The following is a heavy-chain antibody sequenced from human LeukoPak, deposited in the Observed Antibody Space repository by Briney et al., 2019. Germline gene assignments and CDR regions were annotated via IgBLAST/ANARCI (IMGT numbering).Heavy chain of an antibody. Sequence: PGGSLRLSCAASGFTFSSFPMTWVRQAPGRGMEWVASFLTSSGVTYYADSVKGRFTIFRDNSKNTLYLQMNSLRSDDTAIYFCAKENSPFGSSLTHRVGGVFDFWGQGTGVIVSS. D-gene: IGHD5-12*01. CDR3: AKENSPFGSSLTHRVGGVFDF. CDR1: GFTFSSFP. J-gene: IGHJ3*01. CDR2: FLTSSGVT. V-gene: IGHV3-23*01.